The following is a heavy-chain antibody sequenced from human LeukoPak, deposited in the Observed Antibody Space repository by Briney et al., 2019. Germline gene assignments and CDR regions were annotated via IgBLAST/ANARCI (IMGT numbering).Heavy chain of an antibody. V-gene: IGHV4-59*12. J-gene: IGHJ3*02. CDR3: ARGNSGYDYAFDI. CDR1: GGSISSYH. D-gene: IGHD5-12*01. Sequence: PSETLSLTCTVSGGSISSYHWSWIRQPPGKGLQWIGFICSSGSTNYNPSLKSRVTISLDTSKIQFSLRVSSVTSADTAVYYCARGNSGYDYAFDIWGQGTMVTVSS. CDR2: ICSSGST.